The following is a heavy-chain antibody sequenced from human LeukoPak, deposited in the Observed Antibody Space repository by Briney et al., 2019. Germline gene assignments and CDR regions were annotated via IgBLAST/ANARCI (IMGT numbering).Heavy chain of an antibody. Sequence: GGSLRLSCAASGSTFSSYNMNWVRQAPGKGLEWVSSISRSSTYIYFADSVKGRFTISRDNAKNSLYMQMNSLRVEDTAVYYCARDSDSNFVGSFDIWGQGTMVTVSS. D-gene: IGHD3-3*01. CDR2: ISRSSTYI. J-gene: IGHJ3*02. CDR3: ARDSDSNFVGSFDI. V-gene: IGHV3-21*01. CDR1: GSTFSSYN.